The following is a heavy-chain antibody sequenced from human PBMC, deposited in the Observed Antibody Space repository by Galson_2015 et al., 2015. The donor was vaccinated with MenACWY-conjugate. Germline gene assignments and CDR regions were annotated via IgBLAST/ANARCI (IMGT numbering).Heavy chain of an antibody. CDR3: TKGDSSGWDFDF. CDR1: GFTFSSCS. V-gene: IGHV3-48*01. J-gene: IGHJ4*02. CDR2: ISSSKRETAI. D-gene: IGHD6-19*01. Sequence: SLRLSCAASGFTFSSCSMNWVRQAAGKGLEWVSYISSSKRETAIYYADSVKGRFTISRDNAKNSVYLQMNSLRAEDTAVYYCTKGDSSGWDFDFRGQGTLVTVSS.